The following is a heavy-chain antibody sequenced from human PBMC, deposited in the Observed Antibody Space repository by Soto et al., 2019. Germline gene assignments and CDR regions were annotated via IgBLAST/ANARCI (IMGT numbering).Heavy chain of an antibody. J-gene: IGHJ6*02. V-gene: IGHV1-69*13. D-gene: IGHD3-9*01. CDR2: IIPIFGTA. CDR1: GGTFSSYA. Sequence: ASVKVSCKASGGTFSSYAISWVRQAPGQGLEWMGGIIPIFGTANYAQKFQGRVTITADESTSTAYMELSSLRSEDTAVYYCARDVQVNYFDNTYHYYAMDVWGQGTTVTVSS. CDR3: ARDVQVNYFDNTYHYYAMDV.